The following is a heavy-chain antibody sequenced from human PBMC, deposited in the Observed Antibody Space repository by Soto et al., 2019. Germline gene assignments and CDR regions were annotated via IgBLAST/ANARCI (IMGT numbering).Heavy chain of an antibody. V-gene: IGHV3-30*18. CDR3: AKDPTLAIFGVVISSGLDY. Sequence: QVQLVESGGGVVQPGRSLRLSCAASGFTFSSYGMHWVRQAPGKGLEWVAVISYDGSNKYYADSVKGRVTISRDNSKNTLYLPMNSLRAEDTAVYYCAKDPTLAIFGVVISSGLDYWGQGTLVTVSS. CDR1: GFTFSSYG. J-gene: IGHJ4*02. D-gene: IGHD3-3*01. CDR2: ISYDGSNK.